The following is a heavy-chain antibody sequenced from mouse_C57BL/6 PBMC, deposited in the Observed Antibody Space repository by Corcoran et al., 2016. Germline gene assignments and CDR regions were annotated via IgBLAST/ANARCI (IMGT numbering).Heavy chain of an antibody. V-gene: IGHV9-3*01. D-gene: IGHD3-2*02. J-gene: IGHJ3*01. CDR3: ARELRLFAY. CDR1: GYTFTTYV. Sequence: QIQLVQSGPELRKPGETVQISCKASGYTFTTYVMGWVKQAPGKGLKWMGWINTYSGVPTYADDFKGRFAFSLETSASTAYLQINNLKNEDTATYFCARELRLFAYWGQGTLVTVSA. CDR2: INTYSGVP.